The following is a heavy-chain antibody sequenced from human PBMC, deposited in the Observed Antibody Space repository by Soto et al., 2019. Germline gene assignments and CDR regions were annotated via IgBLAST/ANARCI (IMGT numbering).Heavy chain of an antibody. CDR3: ARDDQILKSSSSGFDY. V-gene: IGHV3-21*01. Sequence: GESLKISCAASGFTFSSYSMNWVRQAPGKGLEWVSSISSSSSYIYYADSVKGRFTISRDNAKNSLYLQMNSLRAEDTAVYYCARDDQILKSSSSGFDYWGQGTLVTVSS. J-gene: IGHJ4*02. D-gene: IGHD6-6*01. CDR1: GFTFSSYS. CDR2: ISSSSSYI.